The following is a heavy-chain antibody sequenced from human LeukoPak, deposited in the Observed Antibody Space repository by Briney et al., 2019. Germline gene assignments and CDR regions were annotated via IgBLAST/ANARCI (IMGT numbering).Heavy chain of an antibody. Sequence: GGSLRLSCAASGFTLGSYWMSWVRQAPGKGLEWVANIKQDGNEKYYVDSVKGRFTISRDNAKNLLYLQLNSLRAEYTAVYYCAREVDYGGNPHRLDYWGQGTLVTVSS. CDR2: IKQDGNEK. CDR3: AREVDYGGNPHRLDY. J-gene: IGHJ4*02. V-gene: IGHV3-7*01. D-gene: IGHD4-23*01. CDR1: GFTLGSYW.